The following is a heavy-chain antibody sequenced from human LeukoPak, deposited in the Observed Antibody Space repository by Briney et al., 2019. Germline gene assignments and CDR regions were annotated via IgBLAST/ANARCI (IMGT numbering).Heavy chain of an antibody. CDR1: GFSFSDYD. D-gene: IGHD5-12*01. J-gene: IGHJ4*02. Sequence: GGSLRLSCAASGFSFSDYDMHWVRQAPGKGLEWVTFTYADSVKGRFTISRDNSKNTVYLQMNTLRTEDTALYYCAKNRWGSVATPDSWGQGTLVTVSS. CDR2: T. V-gene: IGHV3-30*02. CDR3: AKNRWGSVATPDS.